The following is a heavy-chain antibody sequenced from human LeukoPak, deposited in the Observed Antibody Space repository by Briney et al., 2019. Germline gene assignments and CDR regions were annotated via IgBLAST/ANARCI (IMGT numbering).Heavy chain of an antibody. V-gene: IGHV4-39*07. D-gene: IGHD3-16*01. Sequence: PSETLSLTCTVSGGSISSSSYYWGWIRQPPGKGLEWIGSIYYSGSTYYNPSLKSRVTISVDTSKNQFSLKLSSVTAADTAVYYCARDTDLRGNFDYWGQGTLVTVSS. CDR1: GGSISSSSYY. CDR3: ARDTDLRGNFDY. J-gene: IGHJ4*02. CDR2: IYYSGST.